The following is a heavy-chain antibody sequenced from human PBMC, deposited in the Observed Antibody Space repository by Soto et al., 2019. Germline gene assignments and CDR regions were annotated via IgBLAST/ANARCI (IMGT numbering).Heavy chain of an antibody. J-gene: IGHJ4*02. V-gene: IGHV3-23*01. Sequence: EVQLLESGGGLVQPGGSLRLSCALSGFTFSTYDMSYAMSCVRQAPGKGLEWVSTLSDSTYYADSVKGLFTISMDNSKSTLFLQMNSLRAEDTAVYYCARSLGTGSHSFDYWGQGTLVTVSS. CDR1: GFTFSTYDMSYA. D-gene: IGHD3-10*01. CDR3: ARSLGTGSHSFDY. CDR2: LSDST.